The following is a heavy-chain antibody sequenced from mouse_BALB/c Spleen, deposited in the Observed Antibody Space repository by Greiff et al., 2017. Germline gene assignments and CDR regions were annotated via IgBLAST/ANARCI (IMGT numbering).Heavy chain of an antibody. Sequence: DVKLVESGGGLVKPGGSLKLSCAASGFTFSSYAMSWVRQTPEKRLEWVASISSGGSTYYPDSVKGRFTISRDNARNILYLQMSSLRSEDTAMYYCARCSYYYGSSFDYWGQGTTLTVSS. CDR2: ISSGGST. J-gene: IGHJ2*01. CDR3: ARCSYYYGSSFDY. CDR1: GFTFSSYA. V-gene: IGHV5-6-5*01. D-gene: IGHD1-1*01.